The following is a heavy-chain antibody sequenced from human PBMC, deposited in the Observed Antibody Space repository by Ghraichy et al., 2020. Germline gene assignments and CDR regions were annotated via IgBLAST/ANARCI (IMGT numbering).Heavy chain of an antibody. CDR1: GFTFSSYS. Sequence: LSLTCAASGFTFSSYSMNWVRQAPGKGLEWVSSISSRSSYIYYADSVKGRFTISRDNAKNSLYLQMNSLRAEDTAVYYCARDPIYDFWSGSYDYWGQGTLVTVSS. D-gene: IGHD3-3*01. CDR3: ARDPIYDFWSGSYDY. V-gene: IGHV3-21*01. CDR2: ISSRSSYI. J-gene: IGHJ4*02.